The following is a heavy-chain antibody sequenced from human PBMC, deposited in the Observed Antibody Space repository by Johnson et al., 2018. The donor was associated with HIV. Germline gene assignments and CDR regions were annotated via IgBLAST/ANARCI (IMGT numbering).Heavy chain of an antibody. Sequence: VQLVESGGGLVQPGGSLRLSCAASGFTVSSNYMNWVRQAPGKGLEWVSVIYTGGTTHYADSVKGRFTISRDNSKNTLYLQMNSLRAEDTAVYYCAKLTGGGGYDAFDIWGQGTMVTVSS. D-gene: IGHD1-20*01. CDR1: GFTVSSNY. V-gene: IGHV3-66*02. J-gene: IGHJ3*02. CDR3: AKLTGGGGYDAFDI. CDR2: IYTGGTT.